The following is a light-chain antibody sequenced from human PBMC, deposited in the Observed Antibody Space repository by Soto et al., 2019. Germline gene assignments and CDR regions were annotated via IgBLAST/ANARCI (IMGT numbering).Light chain of an antibody. CDR2: GAS. J-gene: IGKJ1*01. Sequence: LVITPSPARLSVSPGERAILSCRASRSGGGDLAWYQWKPGQPTRLLIYGASTRATGIPDRLSGSGSGTDFTITISRMEPVDFAVYSCHQYGLSPFGEGTKVDIK. CDR3: HQYGLSP. CDR1: RSGGGD. V-gene: IGKV3-20*01.